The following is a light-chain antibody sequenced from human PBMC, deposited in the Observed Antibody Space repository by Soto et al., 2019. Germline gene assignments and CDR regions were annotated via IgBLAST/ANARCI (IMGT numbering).Light chain of an antibody. CDR1: SSDVGGYKY. Sequence: QSALTQPPSASGSPGQSVTISCTGTSSDVGGYKYVSWYQHNPGKAPKVIIYEVNKSPSGVPDRFSGSKVGNTDSLTVSGLQAEDEADYYCYSYPGNSNVFGTGTKLTVL. J-gene: IGLJ1*01. V-gene: IGLV2-8*01. CDR3: YSYPGNSNV. CDR2: EVN.